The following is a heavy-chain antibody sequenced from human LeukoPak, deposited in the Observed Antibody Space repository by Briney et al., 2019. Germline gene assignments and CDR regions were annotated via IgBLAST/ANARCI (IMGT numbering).Heavy chain of an antibody. D-gene: IGHD3-16*02. J-gene: IGHJ4*02. Sequence: ASVKVSCKASGYTFTGYYMHWVRQAPGQGLEWMGWINPNSGGTNYAQKFQGRVTMTRDTSISTAYMELSRLRSEDMAVYYCARDDMITFGGVIVEDYWGQGTLVTVSS. CDR2: INPNSGGT. CDR3: ARDDMITFGGVIVEDY. CDR1: GYTFTGYY. V-gene: IGHV1-2*02.